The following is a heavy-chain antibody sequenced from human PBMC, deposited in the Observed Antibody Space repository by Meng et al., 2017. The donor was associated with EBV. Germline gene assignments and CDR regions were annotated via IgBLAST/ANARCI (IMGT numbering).Heavy chain of an antibody. CDR2: FLPRLGAP. D-gene: IGHD3-10*01. V-gene: IGHV1-69*01. Sequence: QVALVQSGAEVKKPWSSVKVSCKTSGGPFRYYAISWVRQAPGQGLEWLGGFLPRLGAPNYAQKFHGRVKITADESTSTHYMDLSSLRSEDTAIYYCASESGRGYTPDYWGQGTLVTVSS. J-gene: IGHJ4*02. CDR1: GGPFRYYA. CDR3: ASESGRGYTPDY.